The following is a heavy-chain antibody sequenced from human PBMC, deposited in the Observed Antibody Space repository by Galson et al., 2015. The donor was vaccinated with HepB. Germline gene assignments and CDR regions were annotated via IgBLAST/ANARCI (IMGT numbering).Heavy chain of an antibody. J-gene: IGHJ5*02. V-gene: IGHV3-48*04. CDR2: ISSSGSTI. D-gene: IGHD6-19*01. CDR3: ARVSEAGIAVAGTWVAGDYWFDP. Sequence: SLRLSCAASGFTFSSYSMNWVRQAPGKGLEWVSYISSSGSTIYYADSVKGRFTISRDNAKNSLYLQMNSLRAEDTAVYYCARVSEAGIAVAGTWVAGDYWFDPWGQGTLVTVSS. CDR1: GFTFSSYS.